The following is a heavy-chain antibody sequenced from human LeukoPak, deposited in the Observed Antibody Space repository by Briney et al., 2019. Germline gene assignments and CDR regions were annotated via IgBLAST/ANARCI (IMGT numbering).Heavy chain of an antibody. CDR3: AREHYDILTGLYIDAFDI. CDR2: INHSGST. V-gene: IGHV4-61*08. Sequence: PSETLSLTCTVSGGSISTGGYYWSWIRQPPGKGLEWIGEINHSGSTNYNPSLKSRVTISVDTSKNQFSLKLSSVTAADTAVYYCAREHYDILTGLYIDAFDIWGPGTRVTVSS. D-gene: IGHD3-9*01. J-gene: IGHJ3*02. CDR1: GGSISTGGYY.